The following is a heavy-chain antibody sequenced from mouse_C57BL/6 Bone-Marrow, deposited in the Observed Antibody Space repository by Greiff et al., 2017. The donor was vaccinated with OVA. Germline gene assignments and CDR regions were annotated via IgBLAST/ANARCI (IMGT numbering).Heavy chain of an antibody. CDR2: IYPGDGDT. D-gene: IGHD4-1*01. CDR1: GYAFSSSW. Sequence: VQLQQSGPELVKPGASVKISCKASGYAFSSSWMNWVKQRPGKGLEWIGRIYPGDGDTNYNGKFKGKATLTADKSSSTAYMQLSSLTSEDSAVYFCARSRVNWADYWGQGTTRTVSS. CDR3: ARSRVNWADY. V-gene: IGHV1-82*01. J-gene: IGHJ2*01.